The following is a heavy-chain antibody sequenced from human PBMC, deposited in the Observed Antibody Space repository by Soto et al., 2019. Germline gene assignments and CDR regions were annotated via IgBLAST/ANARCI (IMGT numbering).Heavy chain of an antibody. D-gene: IGHD6-19*01. CDR1: GFTFSSYA. Sequence: GGSLRLSCAASGFTFSSYAMSWVRQAPGKGLEWVSAISGSGGSTYYADSVKGRFTISRDNSKNTLYLQMNSLRAEDTAVYYCAKDRRVAVARNWFDPWGQGTLVTVSS. CDR3: AKDRRVAVARNWFDP. J-gene: IGHJ5*02. CDR2: ISGSGGST. V-gene: IGHV3-23*01.